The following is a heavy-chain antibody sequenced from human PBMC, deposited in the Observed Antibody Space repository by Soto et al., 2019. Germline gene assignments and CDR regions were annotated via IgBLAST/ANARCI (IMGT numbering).Heavy chain of an antibody. D-gene: IGHD3-9*01. V-gene: IGHV4-59*12. CDR3: ARDYDILPGPSGAIDI. CDR1: GGSISSYY. Sequence: SETLSLTCTVSGGSISSYYWSWIRQPPGKGLEWIGYIYYSGSTNYNPSLKSRVTISVDTSKNQFSLKLSSVTAADTAVYYCARDYDILPGPSGAIDIWGQGTMVTVSS. CDR2: IYYSGST. J-gene: IGHJ3*02.